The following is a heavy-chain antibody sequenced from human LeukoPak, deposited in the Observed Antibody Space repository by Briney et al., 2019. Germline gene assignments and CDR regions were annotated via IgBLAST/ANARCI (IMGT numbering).Heavy chain of an antibody. D-gene: IGHD1-26*01. CDR1: GYTFTCYY. V-gene: IGHV1-2*02. Sequence: XSVKVSCKASGYTFTCYYMHWVRQAPGQGLEWMGWINPNSGGTNYAQKFQGRVTMTRDTSISTAYMELSRLRSDDTAVYYCARDLSGSYAMGYYFDYWGQGTLVTVSS. CDR2: INPNSGGT. J-gene: IGHJ4*02. CDR3: ARDLSGSYAMGYYFDY.